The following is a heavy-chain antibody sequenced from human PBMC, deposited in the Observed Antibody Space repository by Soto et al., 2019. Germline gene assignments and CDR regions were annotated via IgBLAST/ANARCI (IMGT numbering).Heavy chain of an antibody. CDR3: ARDSMRWLQSTDY. Sequence: GGSLRLSCAASGFTFSSYAVHWVRQAPGKGLEWVAVISYDGSNKYYADSVKGRFTISRDNSKNTLYLQMNSLRAEDTAVYYCARDSMRWLQSTDYWGQGTLVTVSS. CDR1: GFTFSSYA. V-gene: IGHV3-30-3*01. D-gene: IGHD5-12*01. J-gene: IGHJ4*02. CDR2: ISYDGSNK.